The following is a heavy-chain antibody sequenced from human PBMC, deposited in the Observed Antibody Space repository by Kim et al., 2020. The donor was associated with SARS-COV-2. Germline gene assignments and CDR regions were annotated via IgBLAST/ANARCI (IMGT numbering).Heavy chain of an antibody. Sequence: GGSLRLSCAASGFTFSSYSMNWVRQAPGKGLEWVSYISSSSSTIYYADSVKGRFTISRDNAKNSLYLQMNSLRAEDTAVYYCARDGGIAVADLLDIWGQGNTFTVSS. CDR3: ARDGGIAVADLLDI. V-gene: IGHV3-48*04. J-gene: IGHJ6*02. CDR2: ISSSSSTI. D-gene: IGHD6-19*01. CDR1: GFTFSSYS.